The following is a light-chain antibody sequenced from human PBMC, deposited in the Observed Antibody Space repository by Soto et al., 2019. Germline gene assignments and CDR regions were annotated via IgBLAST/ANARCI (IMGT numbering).Light chain of an antibody. CDR1: QSVSNNY. CDR3: QLYASSSV. CDR2: DAS. V-gene: IGKV3-20*01. J-gene: IGKJ4*01. Sequence: EIVLTQSPGTLSLSPGERATLSCRASQSVSNNYLAWYQQKAGQAPRLLIFDASSRATGTPDSFSGSGSGTDFTLTISRLEPEDFAMYYCQLYASSSVFGGGTKVEI.